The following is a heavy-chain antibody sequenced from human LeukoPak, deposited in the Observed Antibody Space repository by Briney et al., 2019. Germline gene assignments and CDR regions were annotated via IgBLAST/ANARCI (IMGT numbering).Heavy chain of an antibody. CDR3: ARDGGKGWLWFDY. J-gene: IGHJ4*02. Sequence: SETLSLTCTVSGGSISSYYWSWLRQPPPKGLEYIGYIYFSGSTTYNPSLKSRVTISVDTSKNHFSLKLSSVPAADTAVYYCARDGGKGWLWFDYWGQGTLVTVSS. CDR2: IYFSGST. V-gene: IGHV4-59*01. CDR1: GGSISSYY. D-gene: IGHD3-9*01.